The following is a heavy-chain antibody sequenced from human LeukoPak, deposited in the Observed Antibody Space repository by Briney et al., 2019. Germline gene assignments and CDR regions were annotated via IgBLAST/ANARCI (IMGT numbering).Heavy chain of an antibody. CDR1: GGTFSSYA. D-gene: IGHD6-19*01. CDR2: IIPIFGTA. J-gene: IGHJ4*02. V-gene: IGHV1-69*13. CDR3: ARGYSSGWYWLGY. Sequence: SVKVSCKASGGTFSSYAISWVRQAPGQGLEWMGGIIPIFGTANYAQKFQGRVTITADEPTSTAYMELSSLRSEDTAVYYYARGYSSGWYWLGYWGQGTLVTVSS.